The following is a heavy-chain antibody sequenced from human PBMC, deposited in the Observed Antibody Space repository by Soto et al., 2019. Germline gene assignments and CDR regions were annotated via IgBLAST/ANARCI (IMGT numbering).Heavy chain of an antibody. CDR3: ARLRWLQSAFDY. Sequence: PSETLSLTCAVSGGSISSGGYSWSWIRQPPGKGLEWIGYIYHSGSTYYNPSLKSRVTISVDRSKNQFSLKLSSVTAADTAVYYCARLRWLQSAFDYWGQGTLVTVSS. D-gene: IGHD5-12*01. CDR2: IYHSGST. V-gene: IGHV4-30-2*01. J-gene: IGHJ4*02. CDR1: GGSISSGGYS.